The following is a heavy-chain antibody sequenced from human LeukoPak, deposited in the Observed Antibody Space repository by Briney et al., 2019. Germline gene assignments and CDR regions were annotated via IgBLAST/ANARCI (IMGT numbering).Heavy chain of an antibody. D-gene: IGHD3-16*01. J-gene: IGHJ4*02. Sequence: GGSLRLSCAASGFTFSSYAMSWVRQAPGKGLEWVSAISGSGGSAYYTVSVKGRFTISRDNSKNTLYLQMNSLRAEDTAVYYCAKGVYTWYYFDYWGQGTLVTVSS. CDR3: AKGVYTWYYFDY. CDR1: GFTFSSYA. CDR2: ISGSGGSA. V-gene: IGHV3-23*01.